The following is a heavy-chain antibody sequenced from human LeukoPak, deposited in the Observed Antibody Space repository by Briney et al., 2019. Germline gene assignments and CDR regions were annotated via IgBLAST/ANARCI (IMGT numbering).Heavy chain of an antibody. CDR1: GGTFSSYA. D-gene: IGHD3-22*01. Sequence: SVKVSCKASGGTFSSYAISWVRQTPGQGLEWMGGIIPIFGTANYAQKFQGRVTITTDESTSTAYMELSSLRSEDTAVYYCAIDSSGYYNLDYWGQGTLVTVSS. CDR3: AIDSSGYYNLDY. J-gene: IGHJ4*02. CDR2: IIPIFGTA. V-gene: IGHV1-69*05.